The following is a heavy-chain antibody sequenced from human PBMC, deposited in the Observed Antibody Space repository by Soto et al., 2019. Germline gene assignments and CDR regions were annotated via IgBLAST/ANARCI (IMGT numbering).Heavy chain of an antibody. V-gene: IGHV3-21*06. J-gene: IGHJ4*02. Sequence: GGSLRLSCAASGFIFTRYSMNWVRQAPGKGLEWVSSISSTTNYIYYGDSMKGRFTISRDNAKNSLYLEMNSLRAEDTAVYYCARESEDLTSNFDYWGQGTLVTVCS. CDR2: ISSTTNYI. CDR1: GFIFTRYS. CDR3: ARESEDLTSNFDY.